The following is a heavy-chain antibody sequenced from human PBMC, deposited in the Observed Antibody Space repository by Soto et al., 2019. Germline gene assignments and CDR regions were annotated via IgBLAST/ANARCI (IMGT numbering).Heavy chain of an antibody. Sequence: QITLKESGPTLVKPTQTLTLTCTFSGFSLSTSGVGVGWIRQPPGKALEWLALIYWDDAKRYSPSLKSRLTITKDTSKNLVVLTMTNMDPVDTATYYCAHSLYDYVWGTNWFDPWGQGTLVTFSS. J-gene: IGHJ5*02. D-gene: IGHD3-16*01. CDR3: AHSLYDYVWGTNWFDP. CDR2: IYWDDAK. V-gene: IGHV2-5*02. CDR1: GFSLSTSGVG.